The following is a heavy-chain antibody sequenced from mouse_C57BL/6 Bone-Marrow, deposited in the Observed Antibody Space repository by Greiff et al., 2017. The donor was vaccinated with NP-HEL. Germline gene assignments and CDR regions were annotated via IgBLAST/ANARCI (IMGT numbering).Heavy chain of an antibody. CDR3: ARSGSYDYGSSLDY. CDR2: IYPGDGDT. Sequence: VRLVESGAELVKPGASVKISCKASGYAFSSYWMNWVKQRPGKGLEGIGQIYPGDGDTNYNGKFKGKATLTADESSSTAYMQLSSLTSEDSAVYFCARSGSYDYGSSLDYWGQGTTLTVSS. D-gene: IGHD1-1*01. V-gene: IGHV1-80*01. J-gene: IGHJ2*01. CDR1: GYAFSSYW.